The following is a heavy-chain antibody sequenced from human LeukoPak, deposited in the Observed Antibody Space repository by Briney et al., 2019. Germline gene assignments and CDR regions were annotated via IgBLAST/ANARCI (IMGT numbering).Heavy chain of an antibody. CDR2: ISYDGSNK. Sequence: GRSLRLSCAASGFTFSSYAMHWVRQAPGKGLEWVAVISYDGSNKYYADSVKGRFTISRDNSKNTLYLQMNSLRSEDTAVYYCARSTGIAAAGPPLAIWGQGTMVTVSS. CDR3: ARSTGIAAAGPPLAI. D-gene: IGHD6-13*01. J-gene: IGHJ3*02. V-gene: IGHV3-30-3*01. CDR1: GFTFSSYA.